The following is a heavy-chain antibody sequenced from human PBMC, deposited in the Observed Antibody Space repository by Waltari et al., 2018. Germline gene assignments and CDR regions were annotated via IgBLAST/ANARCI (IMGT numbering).Heavy chain of an antibody. Sequence: DVYLAESGGGLVQPGGSLRLSCAASGFALRMYSMSWVRQAPGKGRGWVAKRKFDGTGQYYRDSVAGRFTISRDNTKNSLYLQMDRLRDDDTAVYYCARGSADFVRFWDSWGQGTLVTVSS. D-gene: IGHD3-10*01. CDR2: RKFDGTGQ. CDR1: GFALRMYS. CDR3: ARGSADFVRFWDS. J-gene: IGHJ4*02. V-gene: IGHV3-7*03.